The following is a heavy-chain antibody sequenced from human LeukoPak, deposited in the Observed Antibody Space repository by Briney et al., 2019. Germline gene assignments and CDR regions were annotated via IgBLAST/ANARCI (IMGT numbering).Heavy chain of an antibody. J-gene: IGHJ4*02. D-gene: IGHD1-26*01. CDR3: ARSTVGATSVDY. V-gene: IGHV3-7*01. CDR2: MKYDGSEK. CDR1: GFTFSSYW. Sequence: GVSLRLSCAASGFTFSSYWMSWVRQAPGKGLEWVANMKYDGSEKYYVDSVKGRFTISRDNAKNSLYLQMNSLRAEDTAVYYCARSTVGATSVDYWGQGTLVTVSS.